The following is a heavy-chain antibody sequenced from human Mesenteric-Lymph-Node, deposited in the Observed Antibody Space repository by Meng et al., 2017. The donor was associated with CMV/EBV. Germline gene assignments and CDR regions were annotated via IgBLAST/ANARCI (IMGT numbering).Heavy chain of an antibody. CDR1: GFTFDDYA. V-gene: IGHV3-9*01. D-gene: IGHD3-3*01. Sequence: GGSLRLSCAASGFTFDDYAMHWVRQAPGKGLEWVSGISWNSGSIGYADSVKGRFTISRDNAKNSLYLQMNSLRAEDTALYYCARDRPLDDSWSGYYRYWGQGILVTVSS. J-gene: IGHJ4*02. CDR3: ARDRPLDDSWSGYYRY. CDR2: ISWNSGSI.